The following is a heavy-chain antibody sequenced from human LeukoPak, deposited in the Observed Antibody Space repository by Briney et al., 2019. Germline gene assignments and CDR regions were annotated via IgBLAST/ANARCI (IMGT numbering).Heavy chain of an antibody. D-gene: IGHD2-2*01. CDR2: IIPIFGTA. CDR1: GRSFSSYA. Sequence: SVKVSCKASGRSFSSYAISWMRQAPGQGLEWMGGIIPIFGTANYAQKFQGRVTITTDESTSTAYMELSSLRSEDTAVYYCASSPVVVTSSGYYYYYMDVWGKGTTVTVSS. V-gene: IGHV1-69*05. CDR3: ASSPVVVTSSGYYYYYMDV. J-gene: IGHJ6*03.